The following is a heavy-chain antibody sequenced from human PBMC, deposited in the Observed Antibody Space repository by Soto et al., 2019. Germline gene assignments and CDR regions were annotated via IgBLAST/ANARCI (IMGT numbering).Heavy chain of an antibody. CDR2: ISDDGSSE. CDR1: GFTFNNHG. CDR3: AMGCWRGYELCRS. D-gene: IGHD5-12*01. Sequence: VQLVESGGGVVQPGRSLRLSCTASGFTFNNHGIHWVRQAPGKGLEWVACISDDGSSETYADSVKGRFTISMDNSKNTLFLPMNCLRIDDTAVFYCAMGCWRGYELCRSWGQGTLVTVSS. V-gene: IGHV3-30*03. J-gene: IGHJ5*02.